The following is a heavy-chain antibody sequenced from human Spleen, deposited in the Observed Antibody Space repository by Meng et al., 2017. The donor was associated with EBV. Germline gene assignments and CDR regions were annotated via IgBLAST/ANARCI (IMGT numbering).Heavy chain of an antibody. CDR3: AKEEVVSEFDH. V-gene: IGHV3-23*04. J-gene: IGHJ4*02. CDR2: ISASGGST. Sequence: EGQLVESGGTLIQPGGSLRLSCAASGFIFSNYAMSWVRQAPGKGLEWVSAISASGGSTYYTDSVKGRFTISRDNSKNSLHLQMSGLRDEDTAVYYCAKEEVVSEFDHWGQGTLVTVSS. CDR1: GFIFSNYA.